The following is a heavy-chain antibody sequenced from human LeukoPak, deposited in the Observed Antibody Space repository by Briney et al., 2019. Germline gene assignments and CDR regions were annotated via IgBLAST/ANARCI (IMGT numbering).Heavy chain of an antibody. D-gene: IGHD3-22*01. CDR1: GYTFTGYY. CDR2: INPNSGGT. J-gene: IGHJ4*02. Sequence: GASVKVSCKASGYTFTGYYMHWVRQAPGQGLEWMGWINPNSGGTNYAQKFQGRVTMTRDTSISTAYMELSRLRSDDTAVYYCARDRPMYYYDSSGYWEFDYWGQGTLLTVSS. V-gene: IGHV1-2*02. CDR3: ARDRPMYYYDSSGYWEFDY.